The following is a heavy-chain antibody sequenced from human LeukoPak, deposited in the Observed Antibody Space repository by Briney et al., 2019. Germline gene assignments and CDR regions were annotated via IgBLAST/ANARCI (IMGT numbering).Heavy chain of an antibody. CDR2: ISSSGSTI. J-gene: IGHJ6*03. Sequence: GGSLRLSCAASGFTFSSYEMNWVRQAPGKGLEWVSYISSSGSTIYYADSVKGRFTISRDNAKNSLYLQMNSLRAEDTAVYYCARDPRGYSYGDRVDYYYYMDVWGKGTTVTVSS. V-gene: IGHV3-48*03. D-gene: IGHD5-18*01. CDR3: ARDPRGYSYGDRVDYYYYMDV. CDR1: GFTFSSYE.